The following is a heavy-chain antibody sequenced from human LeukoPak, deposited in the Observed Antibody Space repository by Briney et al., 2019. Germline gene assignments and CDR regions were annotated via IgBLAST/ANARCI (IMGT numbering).Heavy chain of an antibody. J-gene: IGHJ4*02. CDR3: ARVMGYSSGYYFDY. V-gene: IGHV4-59*01. CDR2: IYYSGST. D-gene: IGHD3-22*01. CDR1: GGSISSYY. Sequence: SETLSLTCTVSGGSISSYYWSWIRQPPGKGLEWIGYIYYSGSTNYNPSLKSRVTISVDTSKNQFSLKLSSVTAADTAVYYCARVMGYSSGYYFDYWSQGTLVTVSS.